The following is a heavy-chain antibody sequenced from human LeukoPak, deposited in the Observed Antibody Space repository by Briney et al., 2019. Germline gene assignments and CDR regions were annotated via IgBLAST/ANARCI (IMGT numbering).Heavy chain of an antibody. CDR2: ISAYNGNT. J-gene: IGHJ4*02. CDR3: ARDPTPIVGAAGADY. D-gene: IGHD1-26*01. V-gene: IGHV1-18*01. CDR1: GYTFTSYG. Sequence: ASVKVSCKASGYTFTSYGISWVRQAPGQGLEWMGWISAYNGNTNYAQKLQGRVTMTTDTSTSTAYTELRSLRSDDTAVYYCARDPTPIVGAAGADYWGQGTLVTVSS.